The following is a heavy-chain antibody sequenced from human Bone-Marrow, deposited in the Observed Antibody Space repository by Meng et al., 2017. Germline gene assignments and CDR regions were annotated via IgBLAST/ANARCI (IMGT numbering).Heavy chain of an antibody. CDR3: AGLGRSSGYYCKVYDDY. Sequence: ASVKVSCKASGYTFTGYYMHWVRQAPGQGLEWMGWINPNSGGTNYAQKFKGRVTMTGDTTISTAYMGLSRLRSNNTAVYYCAGLGRSSGYYCKVYDDYWGQGTLVTVSS. CDR1: GYTFTGYY. J-gene: IGHJ4*02. D-gene: IGHD3-22*01. V-gene: IGHV1-2*02. CDR2: INPNSGGT.